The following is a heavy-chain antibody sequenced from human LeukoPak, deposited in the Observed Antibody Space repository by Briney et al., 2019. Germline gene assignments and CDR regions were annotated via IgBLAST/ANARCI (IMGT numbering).Heavy chain of an antibody. V-gene: IGHV5-51*01. CDR1: GYSFTDDYW. D-gene: IGHD3-22*01. J-gene: IGHJ5*02. CDR2: TSPDDSDT. CDR3: ARLVPLVGWLVAPNWFDP. Sequence: GESLKISCKVSGYSFTDDYWIGWVRQMPGKGLEWMGITSPDDSDTRYSPSFQGQVTISADKSISTAYLQWSSLKASDTAMYYCARLVPLVGWLVAPNWFDPWGQGTLVTVSS.